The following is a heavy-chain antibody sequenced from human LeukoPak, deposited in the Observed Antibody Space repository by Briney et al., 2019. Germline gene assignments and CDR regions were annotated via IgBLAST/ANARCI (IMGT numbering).Heavy chain of an antibody. D-gene: IGHD6-13*01. CDR1: GYTFTSYA. CDR3: ARDRNRSGSSWSSYYYYGMDV. J-gene: IGHJ6*02. Sequence: ASVKVSCKASGYTFTSYAMHWVRQAPGQRLEWMGWINAGNGNTKYSQKFQGRVTITRDTSASTAYMELSSLRSEDTAVYYCARDRNRSGSSWSSYYYYGMDVWGQGTTVTVSS. CDR2: INAGNGNT. V-gene: IGHV1-3*01.